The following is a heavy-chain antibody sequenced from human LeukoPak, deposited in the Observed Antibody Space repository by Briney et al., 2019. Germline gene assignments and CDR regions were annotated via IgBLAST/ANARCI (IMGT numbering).Heavy chain of an antibody. V-gene: IGHV4-59*01. CDR1: GGSFSGYY. Sequence: SETLSLTCAVYGGSFSGYYWSWIRQPPGKELEWIGYIYYSGSTNYNPSLKSRVTISVDTSKNQFSLKLSSVTAADTAVYYCARERKGYYYGSGSPFDAFDIWGQGTMVTVSS. CDR3: ARERKGYYYGSGSPFDAFDI. J-gene: IGHJ3*02. CDR2: IYYSGST. D-gene: IGHD3-10*01.